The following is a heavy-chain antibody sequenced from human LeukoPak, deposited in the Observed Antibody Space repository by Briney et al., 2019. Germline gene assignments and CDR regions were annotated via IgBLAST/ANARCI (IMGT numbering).Heavy chain of an antibody. V-gene: IGHV3-21*01. CDR2: ISSSSSYI. Sequence: GGSLRLSCAASGFTFSSYSMNWVRQAPGKGREWGSAISSSSSYIYYAESVKGRFTISRDNAKHSLYLQMNSLRAEDTAVYYCARERYSRADFDYWGQGTLVTVSS. CDR1: GFTFSSYS. J-gene: IGHJ4*02. D-gene: IGHD1-1*01. CDR3: ARERYSRADFDY.